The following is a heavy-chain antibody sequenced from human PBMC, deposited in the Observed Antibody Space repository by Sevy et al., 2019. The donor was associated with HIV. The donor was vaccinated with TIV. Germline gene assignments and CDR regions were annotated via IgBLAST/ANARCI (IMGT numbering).Heavy chain of an antibody. CDR2: ISWSSGNI. Sequence: GGSLRLSCAASGFTFDDYTMNWVRQAPGKGLEWVSGISWSSGNIAYADSVEGRFTISRDNAKNSLYLQMNSLRVEDTALYYCVKDRSGSYSFDYWGQGTLVIVSS. J-gene: IGHJ4*02. CDR1: GFTFDDYT. V-gene: IGHV3-9*01. CDR3: VKDRSGSYSFDY. D-gene: IGHD1-26*01.